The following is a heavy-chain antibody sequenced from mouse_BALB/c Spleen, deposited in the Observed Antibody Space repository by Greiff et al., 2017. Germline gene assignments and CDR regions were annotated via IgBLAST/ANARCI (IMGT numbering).Heavy chain of an antibody. CDR3: TRSRANWDWFAY. V-gene: IGHV1S81*02. D-gene: IGHD4-1*01. Sequence: VQLQQPGAELVKPGASVKLSCKASGYTFTSYYMYWVKQRPGQGLEWIGGINPSNGGTNFNEKFKSKATLTVDKSSSTAYMQLSSLTSEDSAVYYCTRSRANWDWFAYWGQGTLVTVSA. CDR2: INPSNGGT. J-gene: IGHJ3*01. CDR1: GYTFTSYY.